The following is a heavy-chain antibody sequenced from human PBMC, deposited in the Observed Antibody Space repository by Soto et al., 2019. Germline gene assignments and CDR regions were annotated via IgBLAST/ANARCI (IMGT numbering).Heavy chain of an antibody. CDR3: ARDPRDYDSSATTGWFDP. Sequence: PGGSLRLSCAASGFTFSSYGMHWVRQAPGKGLEWVAVIWYDGSNKYYADSVKGRFTISRDNSKNTLYLQMNSLRAEDTAVYYCARDPRDYDSSATTGWFDPWGQGTLVTVSS. D-gene: IGHD3-22*01. V-gene: IGHV3-33*01. CDR2: IWYDGSNK. CDR1: GFTFSSYG. J-gene: IGHJ5*02.